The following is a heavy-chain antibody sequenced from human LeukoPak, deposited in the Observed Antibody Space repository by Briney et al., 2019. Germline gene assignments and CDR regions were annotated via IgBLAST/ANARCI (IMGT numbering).Heavy chain of an antibody. CDR3: ARVSYDNSGTAWFDP. V-gene: IGHV1-8*02. CDR2: MNPNSGNT. Sequence: GASVKVSCRASGYTFTSYDINWVRQATGQGLEWMGWMNPNSGNTGYAQKFQGRVTMTRSTSITTAYMELSSLRSEDTAVYYCARVSYDNSGTAWFDPWGQGTLVTVSS. CDR1: GYTFTSYD. J-gene: IGHJ5*02. D-gene: IGHD3-22*01.